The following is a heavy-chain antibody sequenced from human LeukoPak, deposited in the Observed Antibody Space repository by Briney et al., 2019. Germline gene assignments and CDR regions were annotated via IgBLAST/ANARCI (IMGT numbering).Heavy chain of an antibody. Sequence: GGSLRLSCAASGFTFSNYWIYWVRQAPGKGLVWVSYTKSDGSTTSYADSVKGRFTISRDNTKNMLYLQMNSLRFEDTAVYYCGRGGRPGGLDIWGQGTMVTVSS. D-gene: IGHD6-25*01. CDR3: GRGGRPGGLDI. V-gene: IGHV3-74*01. J-gene: IGHJ3*02. CDR2: TKSDGSTT. CDR1: GFTFSNYW.